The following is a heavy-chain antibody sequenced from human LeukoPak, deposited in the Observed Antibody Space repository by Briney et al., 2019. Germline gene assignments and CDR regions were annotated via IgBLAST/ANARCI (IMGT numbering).Heavy chain of an antibody. CDR1: GFTFSDYD. V-gene: IGHV3-11*04. D-gene: IGHD2/OR15-2a*01. Sequence: GGSLRLSCAASGFTFSDYDMSWIRQAPGKGLEWVSYVSSSGTSRYYADSVKGRFTISRDNAKNSLSLQMNSLRAEDTAVYYCARELGDVSMWGQGTLVTVSS. CDR2: VSSSGTSR. J-gene: IGHJ4*02. CDR3: ARELGDVSM.